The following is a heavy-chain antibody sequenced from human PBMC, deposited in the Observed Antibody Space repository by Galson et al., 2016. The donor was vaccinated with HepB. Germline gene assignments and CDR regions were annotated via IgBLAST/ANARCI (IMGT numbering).Heavy chain of an antibody. CDR1: GYSFSNYW. CDR3: ARRGSSGGYLYYNGMDV. CDR2: IYPGDSDT. V-gene: IGHV5-51*01. J-gene: IGHJ6*02. D-gene: IGHD6-19*01. Sequence: QSGAEVKKPGEPLNISCKASGYSFSNYWIGWVRQMPEKGLEWMGIIYPGDSDTKYSPSFQGQVTISADKSINTAYLQWSSLKASDSAIYYCARRGSSGGYLYYNGMDVWGQGTTVTVSS.